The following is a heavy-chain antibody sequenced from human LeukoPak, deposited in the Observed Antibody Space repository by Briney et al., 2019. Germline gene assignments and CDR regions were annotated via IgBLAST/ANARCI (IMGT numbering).Heavy chain of an antibody. Sequence: SGGSLRLSCVASGFTFSSYWLSWVRQTPGKGLEWVANIKHDGSEKYYVGSVKGRFTISRDNAKNSLYLQMNSLRAEDMALYYCAKGRGYSYGYPFDYWGQGTLVTVSS. CDR1: GFTFSSYW. CDR2: IKHDGSEK. V-gene: IGHV3-7*03. J-gene: IGHJ4*02. CDR3: AKGRGYSYGYPFDY. D-gene: IGHD5-18*01.